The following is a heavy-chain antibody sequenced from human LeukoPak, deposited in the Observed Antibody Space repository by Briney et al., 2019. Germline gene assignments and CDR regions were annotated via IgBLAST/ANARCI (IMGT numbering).Heavy chain of an antibody. V-gene: IGHV3-23*01. CDR3: AARPTSEAVAPSDF. Sequence: PGGSLRLSCAGSGFTPSNCGMSWVRQAPGKGLEWVSGISGSGGSTYYAHSVKGRFTISRDNSKSTLYLQMNSLRAEDTATYYCAARPTSEAVAPSDFWGQGTLVTVSP. J-gene: IGHJ4*02. D-gene: IGHD6-19*01. CDR2: ISGSGGST. CDR1: GFTPSNCG.